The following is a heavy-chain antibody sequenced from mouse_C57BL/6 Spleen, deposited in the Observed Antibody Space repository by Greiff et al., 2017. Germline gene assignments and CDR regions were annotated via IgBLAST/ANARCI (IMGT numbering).Heavy chain of an antibody. V-gene: IGHV5-4*01. D-gene: IGHD3-2*02. CDR2: ISDGGSYT. Sequence: EVQLVESGGGLVKPGGSLKLSCAASGFTFSSYAMSWVRQTPEKRLEWVATISDGGSYTYYPDNVKGRFTISRDNAKNNLYLQMSHLKSEDTAMYYCARDRAAQAAWFAYWGQGTLVTVSA. CDR1: GFTFSSYA. CDR3: ARDRAAQAAWFAY. J-gene: IGHJ3*01.